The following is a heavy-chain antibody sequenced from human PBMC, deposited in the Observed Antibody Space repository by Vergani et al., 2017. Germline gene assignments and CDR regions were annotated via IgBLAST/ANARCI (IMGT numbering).Heavy chain of an antibody. CDR3: ASGPKGGSYFT. J-gene: IGHJ5*02. CDR2: INPSGGST. D-gene: IGHD1-26*01. Sequence: VPLVQSGAEVKKPGASVKVSCKASGYTFTSYYMLWVRQAPGQGLEWMGIINPSGGSTSYAQKFQGRVTMSRDTSTSTVYMELSSLRSEDTAVYYCASGPKGGSYFTWGQGTLVTVSS. CDR1: GYTFTSYY. V-gene: IGHV1-46*01.